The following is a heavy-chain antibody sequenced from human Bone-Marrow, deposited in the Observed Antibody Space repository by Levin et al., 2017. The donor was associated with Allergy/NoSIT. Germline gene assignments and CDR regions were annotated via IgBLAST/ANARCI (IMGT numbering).Heavy chain of an antibody. D-gene: IGHD3-22*01. CDR3: AKDRISYSSGHYYYFDF. Sequence: GGSLRLSCAASGFSFPSHAMGWVRQAPGKGLEWVSAITGRGDTTYYADSVKGRFTVSRDNSKNTLYLQMNSLRAEDTAFYYCAKDRISYSSGHYYYFDFWGQGTLVTVSS. CDR2: ITGRGDTT. J-gene: IGHJ4*02. CDR1: GFSFPSHA. V-gene: IGHV3-23*01.